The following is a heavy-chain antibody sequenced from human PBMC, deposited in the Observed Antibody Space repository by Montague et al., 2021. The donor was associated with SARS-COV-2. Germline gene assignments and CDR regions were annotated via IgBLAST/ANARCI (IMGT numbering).Heavy chain of an antibody. D-gene: IGHD2/OR15-2a*01. CDR3: ATGGLGNRGFDY. Sequence: SETLSLTCVVSDVSLSTSTWWCWVRQSPGGGLVWVGEIYLSGFTPYNTSVKSRVSMSLDDSRSQFSLRLTSVTAADTAVYFCATGGLGNRGFDYWGQGALVTVSS. CDR1: DVSLSTSTW. J-gene: IGHJ4*02. CDR2: IYLSGFT. V-gene: IGHV4-4*02.